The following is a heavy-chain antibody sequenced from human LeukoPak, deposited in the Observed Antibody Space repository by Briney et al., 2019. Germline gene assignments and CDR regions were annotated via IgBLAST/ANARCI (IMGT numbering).Heavy chain of an antibody. CDR2: INPNSGGA. V-gene: IGHV1-2*06. D-gene: IGHD6-19*01. CDR1: GYTFTDYY. CDR3: ARGPRLDSSGWYYGAFDI. J-gene: IGHJ3*02. Sequence: PAASVKVSCKASGYTFTDYYIHWVRQAPGQGLEWMGRINPNSGGADYAQKFQGRVSMTRDTSISTAYMELSSLRSDDTAVYYCARGPRLDSSGWYYGAFDIWGQGTMVTVS.